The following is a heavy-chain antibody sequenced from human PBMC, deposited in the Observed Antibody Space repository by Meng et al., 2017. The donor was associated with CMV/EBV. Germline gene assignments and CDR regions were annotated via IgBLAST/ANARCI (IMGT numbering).Heavy chain of an antibody. CDR2: IYSGGST. V-gene: IGHV3-66*02. Sequence: SGFTVSSNYMSWVRQAPGKGLEWVSVIYSGGSTYYADSGKGRFTISRDNSKNTLYLQMNSLRAEDTAVYYCARASRFGGYYPPFFDYWGQGTLVTVSS. J-gene: IGHJ4*02. D-gene: IGHD3-22*01. CDR1: GFTVSSNY. CDR3: ARASRFGGYYPPFFDY.